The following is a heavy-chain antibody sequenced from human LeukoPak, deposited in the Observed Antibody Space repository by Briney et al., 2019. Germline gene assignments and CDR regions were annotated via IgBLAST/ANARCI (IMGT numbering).Heavy chain of an antibody. CDR3: ARVSITIFGVGKIWYTWFDP. Sequence: SETLSLTCAVFGYSISSGYYWGWIRQPPGKGLEWIGSIYHSGSTYYNPSLKSRVTISVDTSKNQFSLKLSSVTAADTAVYYCARVSITIFGVGKIWYTWFDPWGQGTLVTVSS. D-gene: IGHD3-3*01. V-gene: IGHV4-38-2*01. CDR1: GYSISSGYY. CDR2: IYHSGST. J-gene: IGHJ5*02.